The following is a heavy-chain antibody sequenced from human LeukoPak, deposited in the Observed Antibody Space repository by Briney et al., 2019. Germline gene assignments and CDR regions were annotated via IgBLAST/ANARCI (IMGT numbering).Heavy chain of an antibody. J-gene: IGHJ4*02. CDR1: GYSISSGNY. CDR2: IYHSGST. Sequence: PSETLSLTWTVSGYSISSGNYWGWIRQPPGKGLEWIGSIYHSGSTYYNPSLKSRVTISVDTSKNQFSLKLSSVTAADTAVYYCARMYGSRSWIDYWGQGTLVTVSS. D-gene: IGHD3-10*01. CDR3: ARMYGSRSWIDY. V-gene: IGHV4-38-2*02.